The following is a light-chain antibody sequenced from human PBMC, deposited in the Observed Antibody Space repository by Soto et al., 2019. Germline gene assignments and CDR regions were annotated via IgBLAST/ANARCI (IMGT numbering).Light chain of an antibody. CDR2: DVS. J-gene: IGLJ1*01. V-gene: IGLV2-14*01. CDR1: SSDVGGHNS. CDR3: SSYTGSSTLV. Sequence: QSALTQPASVSGSPGQSITISCTGTSSDVGGHNSVAWYQHNPGKAPKLMIYDVSNRPSGVSSRFSGSKSGNTASLSISGLQAEDEADYYCSSYTGSSTLVFGTGTKLTVL.